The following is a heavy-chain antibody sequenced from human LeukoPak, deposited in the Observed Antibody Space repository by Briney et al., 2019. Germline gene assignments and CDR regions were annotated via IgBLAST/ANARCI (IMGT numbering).Heavy chain of an antibody. CDR1: GYSFTSYW. V-gene: IGHV5-51*01. Sequence: GESLKISCKGSGYSFTSYWIGWVRQMPGKGLEWMGIIYPGDSDTRYSPSFQGQVTISADKSISTAYLQWSSLKASDTAMYYCAGSEGSDFWSGYYPYYFDYWGQGTLVTVSS. D-gene: IGHD3-3*01. CDR2: IYPGDSDT. CDR3: AGSEGSDFWSGYYPYYFDY. J-gene: IGHJ4*02.